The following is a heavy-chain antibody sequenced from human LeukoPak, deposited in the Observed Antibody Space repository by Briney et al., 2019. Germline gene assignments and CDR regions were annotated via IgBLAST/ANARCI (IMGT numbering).Heavy chain of an antibody. CDR3: AREPLDY. J-gene: IGHJ4*02. V-gene: IGHV3-23*01. Sequence: GGSLRLSCAASGFTFSSYAMSWVRQAPGKGLEWVSAISGSGGSTYNADSVKGRFTISRDNAKNSLFLQMNSLRDEDTAVYYCAREPLDYWGQGTLVTVSS. CDR1: GFTFSSYA. CDR2: ISGSGGST.